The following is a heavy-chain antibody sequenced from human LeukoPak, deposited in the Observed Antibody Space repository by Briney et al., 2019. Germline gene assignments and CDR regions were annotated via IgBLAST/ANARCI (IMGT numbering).Heavy chain of an antibody. Sequence: SVKVSCKASGGTFSSYAISWVRQAPGQGLQWMGRNIPTLGIASYAQKFQGRVTITADKSTSTAYMELSSLRSEDTAVYYCARDQAGITIPPGKYGMDVWGQGTTVTVSS. D-gene: IGHD3-10*01. J-gene: IGHJ6*02. CDR1: GGTFSSYA. CDR3: ARDQAGITIPPGKYGMDV. V-gene: IGHV1-69*04. CDR2: NIPTLGIA.